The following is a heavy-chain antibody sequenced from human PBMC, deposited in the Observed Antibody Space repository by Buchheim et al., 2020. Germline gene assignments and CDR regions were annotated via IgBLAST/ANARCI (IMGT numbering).Heavy chain of an antibody. V-gene: IGHV3-74*03. CDR3: AKYGSS. CDR2: IKSDGSRT. D-gene: IGHD6-6*01. CDR1: GFTFSSSW. Sequence: EVQLVESGGDLIQPGGSLRLSCAASGFTFSSSWMHWVRQVPGKGLVWVSSIKSDGSRTTYADSVKGRFTISRDNGQNTLYLQMSGLRVEDTAVYFCAKYGSSWGQGTL. J-gene: IGHJ5*02.